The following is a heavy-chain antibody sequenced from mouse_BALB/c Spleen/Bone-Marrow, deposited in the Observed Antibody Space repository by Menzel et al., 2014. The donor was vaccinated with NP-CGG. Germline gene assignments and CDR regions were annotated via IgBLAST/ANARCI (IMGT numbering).Heavy chain of an antibody. CDR1: GFSFSNYW. V-gene: IGHV6-6*02. Sequence: EVKVVESGGGLVQPGGSMKLSCVASGFSFSNYWMNWVRQSPEKGLEWVAEIRSKSNNYATHYAESVKGRFSISRDDSKSSVYLQMNKLGAEDTGIYYCSRDYDDAMDYWGQGTSVTVSS. D-gene: IGHD2-4*01. CDR2: IRSKSNNYAT. CDR3: SRDYDDAMDY. J-gene: IGHJ4*01.